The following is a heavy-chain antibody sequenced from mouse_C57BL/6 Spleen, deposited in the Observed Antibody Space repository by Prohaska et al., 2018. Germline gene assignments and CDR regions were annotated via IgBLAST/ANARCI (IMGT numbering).Heavy chain of an antibody. CDR3: TPTGTRAMDY. V-gene: IGHV6-3*01. CDR1: GFTFSNYW. CDR2: IRLKSDNYAT. J-gene: IGHJ4*01. D-gene: IGHD4-1*02. Sequence: EVKLEESGGGLVQPGGSMKLSCVASGFTFSNYWMNWVRQSPEKGLEWVAQIRLKSDNYATHYAESVKGRFTISRDDSKSSVYLQMNNLRAEDTGIYYCTPTGTRAMDYWGQGTSVTVSS.